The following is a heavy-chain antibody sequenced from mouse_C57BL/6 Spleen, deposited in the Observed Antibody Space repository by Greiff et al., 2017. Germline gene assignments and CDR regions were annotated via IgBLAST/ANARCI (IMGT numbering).Heavy chain of an antibody. J-gene: IGHJ4*01. D-gene: IGHD2-5*01. Sequence: QVQLQQSGPELVKPGASVKLSCKASGYTFTSYDINWVKQRPGQGLEWIGWIYPRDGSTKYNEKFKGKATLTVDTSSSTAYMELHSLTSEDSAVYFCAREDSNPYYYAMDYWGQGTSVTVSS. CDR3: AREDSNPYYYAMDY. CDR1: GYTFTSYD. CDR2: IYPRDGST. V-gene: IGHV1-85*01.